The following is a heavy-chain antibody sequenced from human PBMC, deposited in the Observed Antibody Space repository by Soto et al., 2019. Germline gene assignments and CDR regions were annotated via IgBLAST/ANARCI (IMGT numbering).Heavy chain of an antibody. V-gene: IGHV1-69*15. Sequence: QVQLVQSGAEVKKPGSSVKVSCKASGGTFSNYAFSWVRQAPGQGLDWMGTIIPIFGTTNFAQKFQGRVTMTADESTTTVYMELSSMRSDDTAVYYCARELTAGPGTFREDACDIWGQGTTVTVSS. D-gene: IGHD6-13*01. J-gene: IGHJ3*02. CDR2: IIPIFGTT. CDR3: ARELTAGPGTFREDACDI. CDR1: GGTFSNYA.